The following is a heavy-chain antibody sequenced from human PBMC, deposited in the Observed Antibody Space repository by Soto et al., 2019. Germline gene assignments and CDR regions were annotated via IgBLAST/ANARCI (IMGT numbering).Heavy chain of an antibody. Sequence: PGGSLRLSCAASGFTFSSYGMHWVRQAPGKGLEWVAVIWYDGSNKYYADSVKGRFTISRDNSKNTLYLQMNSLRAEDTAVYYCARVGSLCSGGSCLYYFDYWGQGTLVTVSS. CDR3: ARVGSLCSGGSCLYYFDY. J-gene: IGHJ4*02. CDR1: GFTFSSYG. CDR2: IWYDGSNK. D-gene: IGHD2-15*01. V-gene: IGHV3-33*01.